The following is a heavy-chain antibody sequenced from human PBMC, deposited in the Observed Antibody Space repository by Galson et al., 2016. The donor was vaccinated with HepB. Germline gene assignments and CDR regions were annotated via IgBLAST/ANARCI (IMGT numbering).Heavy chain of an antibody. D-gene: IGHD3-16*01. CDR2: ISADNGDT. Sequence: SAKVSCTASGYNFHNYHISWVRQAPGQGLEWMGWISADNGDTKSAPKFQGRAIMTAETYTATANVDLWGLRSDDTAVYYCAKYDRLRVLSVGGQGTAGTVSS. CDR3: AKYDRLRVLSV. CDR1: GYNFHNYH. V-gene: IGHV1-18*04. J-gene: IGHJ6*01.